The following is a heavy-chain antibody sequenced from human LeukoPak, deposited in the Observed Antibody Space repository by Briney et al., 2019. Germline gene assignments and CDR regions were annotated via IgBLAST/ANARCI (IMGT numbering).Heavy chain of an antibody. CDR1: GYTFTIYG. V-gene: IGHV1-18*01. Sequence: GASVKVSCTASGYTFTIYGISWVRQAPGQGLEWMGWISAYNGNTNYAQKLQGRVTMTTDTSTSTAYMELRSLRSDDTAVYYCARLLWFGELSPSDYWGQGTLVTVSS. J-gene: IGHJ4*02. CDR2: ISAYNGNT. D-gene: IGHD3-10*01. CDR3: ARLLWFGELSPSDY.